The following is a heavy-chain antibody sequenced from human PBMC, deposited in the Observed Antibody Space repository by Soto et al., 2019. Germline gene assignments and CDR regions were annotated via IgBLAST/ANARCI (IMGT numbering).Heavy chain of an antibody. CDR2: IWYDGSNK. Sequence: PGGFLRLSCAASGFTFSSYGMHWVRQAPGKGLEWVAVIWYDGSNKYYADSVKGRFTISRDNSKNTLYLQMNSLRAEDTAVYYCAREWGDYYDSSGYPRVPYYWGQGTLVTVSS. CDR1: GFTFSSYG. CDR3: AREWGDYYDSSGYPRVPYY. D-gene: IGHD3-22*01. V-gene: IGHV3-33*01. J-gene: IGHJ4*02.